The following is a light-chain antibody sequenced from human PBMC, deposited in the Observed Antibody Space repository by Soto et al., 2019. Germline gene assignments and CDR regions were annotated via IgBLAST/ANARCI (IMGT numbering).Light chain of an antibody. CDR3: QQHRLGT. J-gene: IGKJ1*01. CDR1: QSVRTS. CDR2: DAS. V-gene: IGKV3-11*01. Sequence: EIVLTQSPATLSLSPGERATLSCRASQSVRTSLAWYQQQLGQAPRLLIYDASNKATGIPARFSGSGSGTDFTLTISSLDPKDFAVYYCQQHRLGTFGQGTKVDIK.